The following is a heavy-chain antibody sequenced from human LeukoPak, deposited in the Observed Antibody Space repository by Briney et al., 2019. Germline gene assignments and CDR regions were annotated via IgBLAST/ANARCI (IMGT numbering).Heavy chain of an antibody. Sequence: GGSLRLSCAASGFTFDDYGMSWVRQAPGKGLEWVSGINWNGGSTGYADSVKGRSTISRDNAKNSLYLQMNSLRAEDTAVYYCARSSQPLVYQENWGQGTLVTVSS. CDR1: GFTFDDYG. D-gene: IGHD2-2*01. CDR2: INWNGGST. J-gene: IGHJ4*02. CDR3: ARSSQPLVYQEN. V-gene: IGHV3-20*04.